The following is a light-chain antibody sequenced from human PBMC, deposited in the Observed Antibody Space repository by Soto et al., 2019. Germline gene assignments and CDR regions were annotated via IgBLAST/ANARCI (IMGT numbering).Light chain of an antibody. CDR3: QQSYSTPLT. CDR1: QSISSY. Sequence: DIEMTQSPSSLSASVGDRVTITCRASQSISSYLNWYQQKPGKAPKLLICAASSLQSGVPSRFSGSGSGTDFTLIISSLQPEDFATYYCQQSYSTPLTFGGGTKVDIK. CDR2: AAS. V-gene: IGKV1-39*01. J-gene: IGKJ4*01.